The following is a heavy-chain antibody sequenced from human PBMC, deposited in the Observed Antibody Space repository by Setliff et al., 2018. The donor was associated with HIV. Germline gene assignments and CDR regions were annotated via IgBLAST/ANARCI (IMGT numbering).Heavy chain of an antibody. CDR2: ISAGGGST. CDR3: ARAPRGG. V-gene: IGHV3-23*01. D-gene: IGHD3-16*01. Sequence: PGGSLRLSCAVSGFTFSTYAMSWVRQAPGKGLEWVSTISAGGGSTYYADSVKGRFTISRDNAKNSLYLQMNSLRAEDTAVYYCARAPRGGWGQGTTVTVSS. CDR1: GFTFSTYA. J-gene: IGHJ6*02.